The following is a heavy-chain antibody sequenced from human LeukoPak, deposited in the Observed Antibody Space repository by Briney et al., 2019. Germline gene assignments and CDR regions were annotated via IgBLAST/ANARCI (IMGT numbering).Heavy chain of an antibody. CDR3: AHYDSSGSAFDY. Sequence: ASVKVSCKASGYTFTSYYMHWVRQAPGQGLEWMGWINPNSGGTNYAQKFQGRVTMTRDTSISTAYMELSRLRSDDTAVYYCAHYDSSGSAFDYWGQGTLVTVSS. D-gene: IGHD3-22*01. V-gene: IGHV1-2*02. CDR2: INPNSGGT. CDR1: GYTFTSYY. J-gene: IGHJ4*02.